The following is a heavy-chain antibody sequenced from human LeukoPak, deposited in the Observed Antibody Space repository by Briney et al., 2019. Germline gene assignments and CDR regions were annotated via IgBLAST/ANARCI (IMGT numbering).Heavy chain of an antibody. D-gene: IGHD2-2*01. V-gene: IGHV3-23*01. J-gene: IGHJ5*02. CDR1: GFTFSSYA. CDR2: ISGSGGST. CDR3: TRDRSVGNWFDP. Sequence: GGSLRLSCAASGFTFSSYAMSWVRQAPGKGLEWVSAISGSGGSTYYADSVKGRFTISRDNAENTLFLQMNSLRAEDTAVYYCTRDRSVGNWFDPWGQGTLVTVSS.